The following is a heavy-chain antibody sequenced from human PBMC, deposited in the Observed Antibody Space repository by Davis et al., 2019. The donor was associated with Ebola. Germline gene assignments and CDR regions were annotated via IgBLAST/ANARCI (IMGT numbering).Heavy chain of an antibody. CDR2: MNPNSGNT. Sequence: ASVKVSCKASGYTFTSYDINWVRQATGPGLAWMGWMNPNSGNTGYAQKFQGRVTMTRNTSISTAYMELSSLRSEDTAVYYCARRGFRRMHGTYYYYYGMDVWGQGTTVTVSS. CDR3: ARRGFRRMHGTYYYYYGMDV. CDR1: GYTFTSYD. V-gene: IGHV1-8*01. D-gene: IGHD1-14*01. J-gene: IGHJ6*02.